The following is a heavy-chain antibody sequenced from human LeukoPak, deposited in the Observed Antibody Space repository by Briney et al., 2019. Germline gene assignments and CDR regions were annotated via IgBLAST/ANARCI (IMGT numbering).Heavy chain of an antibody. Sequence: GGSLRLSCAASGFTFSDYNMNWVRQAPGKGLEWVSYITNSGSTVHYADSVRGRFTISRDNAKNSLYLQMNSLRAEDTAVYYCARSIGLTGGGVDVWGQGTTVTVSS. J-gene: IGHJ6*02. CDR1: GFTFSDYN. CDR3: ARSIGLTGGGVDV. D-gene: IGHD3-9*01. CDR2: ITNSGSTV. V-gene: IGHV3-11*01.